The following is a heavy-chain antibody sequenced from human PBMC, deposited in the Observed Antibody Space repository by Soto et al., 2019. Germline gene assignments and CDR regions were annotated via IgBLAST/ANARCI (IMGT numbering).Heavy chain of an antibody. J-gene: IGHJ5*02. CDR1: GDSISTYY. V-gene: IGHV4-59*01. CDR2: IYYNGNT. Sequence: SETLSLTCFVSGDSISTYYWSWIRQPPGKGLEWIGYIYYNGNTNYNPSLKRRVTISVDTSRKQFSLNLGSVTAADTAIYYCARTDRRGLGAWFDPWGEGTPGTVSS. D-gene: IGHD3-10*01. CDR3: ARTDRRGLGAWFDP.